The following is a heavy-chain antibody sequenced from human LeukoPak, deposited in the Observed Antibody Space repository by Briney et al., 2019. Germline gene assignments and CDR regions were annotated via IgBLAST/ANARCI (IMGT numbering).Heavy chain of an antibody. D-gene: IGHD3-22*01. J-gene: IGHJ4*02. Sequence: PSETLSLTCTVSGASVRGYYWSWIRQPAGKGLESIGHISTSGSTNYNPSLKSRVTMSVDTSKNQFSLKLSSVTAADTAVYYCARVRYSDSSVLTRKRSYYFDYWGQGTLVTVSS. CDR1: GASVRGYY. V-gene: IGHV4-4*07. CDR2: ISTSGST. CDR3: ARVRYSDSSVLTRKRSYYFDY.